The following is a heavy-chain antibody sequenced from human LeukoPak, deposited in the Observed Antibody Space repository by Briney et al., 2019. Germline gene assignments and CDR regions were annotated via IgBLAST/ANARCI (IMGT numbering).Heavy chain of an antibody. Sequence: SETLSLTRTVSGGSISSYYWSWIRQPPGKGLEWIGYIYHSGSTNYNPSVKRRVTISVDTSKNQFSLKLSSVTAADTAVYYCARDIAVAGPDFYFDYWGQGTLVTVSS. J-gene: IGHJ4*02. V-gene: IGHV4-59*01. CDR1: GGSISSYY. CDR3: ARDIAVAGPDFYFDY. CDR2: IYHSGST. D-gene: IGHD6-19*01.